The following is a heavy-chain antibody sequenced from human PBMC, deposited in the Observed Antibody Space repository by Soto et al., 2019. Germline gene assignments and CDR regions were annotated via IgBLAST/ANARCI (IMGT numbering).Heavy chain of an antibody. CDR1: GFTFSSYW. CDR3: ARFRPPYDSSGYRLFDY. V-gene: IGHV3-7*01. CDR2: IKQDGSEK. J-gene: IGHJ4*02. Sequence: GGSLRLSCAASGFTFSSYWMSWVRRAPGKGLEWVANIKQDGSEKYYVDSVKGRFTISRDNAKNSLYLQMNSLRAEDTAVYYCARFRPPYDSSGYRLFDYWGQGTLVTVSS. D-gene: IGHD3-22*01.